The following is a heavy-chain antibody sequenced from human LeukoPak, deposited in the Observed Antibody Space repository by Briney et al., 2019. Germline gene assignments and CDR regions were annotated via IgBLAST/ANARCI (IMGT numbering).Heavy chain of an antibody. CDR3: ARGDCSGGSCYLFDY. D-gene: IGHD2-15*01. J-gene: IGHJ4*02. CDR2: IYYRGST. CDR1: GGSISSNY. Sequence: KPSETLSLTCTVSGGSISSNYWSWIRQSPGKGLEWIGYIYYRGSTDYNPSLKSRVTISVDTSKNQFSLKLSSVTAADTAVYYCARGDCSGGSCYLFDYWGQGALVTVSS. V-gene: IGHV4-59*08.